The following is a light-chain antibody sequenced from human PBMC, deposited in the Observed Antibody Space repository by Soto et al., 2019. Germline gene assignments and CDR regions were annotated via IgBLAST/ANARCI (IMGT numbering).Light chain of an antibody. J-gene: IGKJ4*01. CDR2: QAS. V-gene: IGKV1-5*03. CDR3: QQYNTYLPT. CDR1: RSIDNW. Sequence: DIQMTQSPSTLSASVGDRVTITCRASRSIDNWLAWYQHQPGRAPKLLIYQASSLQGGVPSRFSGSVSGTEFTLTISSLQPDDFATYYRQQYNTYLPTFGGGTKVEVK.